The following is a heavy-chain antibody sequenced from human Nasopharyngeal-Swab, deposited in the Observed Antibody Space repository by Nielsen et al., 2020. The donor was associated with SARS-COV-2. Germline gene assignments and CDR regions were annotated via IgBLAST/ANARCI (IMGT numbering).Heavy chain of an antibody. Sequence: ASVQVSCKASGYTFTSYAMHWVLQAPGQRLEWLGWINAGNGNTKYSQKFQGRVTITRDTSASTAYMELSSLRSEDTAVYYCARGYNWNDVNWFDPWGQGTLVTVSS. CDR2: INAGNGNT. CDR1: GYTFTSYA. CDR3: ARGYNWNDVNWFDP. D-gene: IGHD1-20*01. V-gene: IGHV1-3*01. J-gene: IGHJ5*02.